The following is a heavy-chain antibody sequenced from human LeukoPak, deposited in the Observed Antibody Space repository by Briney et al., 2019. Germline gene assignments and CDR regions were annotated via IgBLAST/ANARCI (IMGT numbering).Heavy chain of an antibody. V-gene: IGHV3-23*01. J-gene: IGHJ4*02. D-gene: IGHD7-27*01. CDR1: GFTFSSYG. CDR2: ISGSGGST. CDR3: AKDGNWARFEN. Sequence: GGSLRLSCAASGFTFSSYGMSWVRQAPGKGLEWVSAISGSGGSTYYADSVKGRFTISRDNSKNTLYLQMNSLRAEDTAVYYCAKDGNWARFENWGQGTLVTVSS.